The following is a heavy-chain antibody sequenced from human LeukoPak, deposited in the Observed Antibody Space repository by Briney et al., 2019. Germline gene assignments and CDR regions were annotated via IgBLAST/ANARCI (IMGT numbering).Heavy chain of an antibody. V-gene: IGHV3-23*01. J-gene: IGHJ4*02. CDR3: AKDQWGYSSGWYYFDY. CDR2: ISGSGGST. Sequence: GGSLRLSCAASGFTFSIYWMHWVRQAPGKGLEWVSAISGSGGSTYYADSVKGRFTISRDNSKNTLYLQMNSLRAEDTAVYYCAKDQWGYSSGWYYFDYWGQGTLVTVSS. D-gene: IGHD6-19*01. CDR1: GFTFSIYW.